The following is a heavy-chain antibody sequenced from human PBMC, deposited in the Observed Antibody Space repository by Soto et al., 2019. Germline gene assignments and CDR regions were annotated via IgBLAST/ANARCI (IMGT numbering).Heavy chain of an antibody. V-gene: IGHV3-21*01. CDR1: GFTFSSYS. J-gene: IGHJ5*02. D-gene: IGHD7-27*01. Sequence: EVQLVESGGGLVKPGGSLRLSCAASGFTFSSYSMNWVRQAPGKGLEWVSSISSSSSYIYYADSVKGRFTISRDNAKNSLFLQMNSLSAEDTAVYYCARDSRGNWVWFDPWGQGTLVTVSS. CDR3: ARDSRGNWVWFDP. CDR2: ISSSSSYI.